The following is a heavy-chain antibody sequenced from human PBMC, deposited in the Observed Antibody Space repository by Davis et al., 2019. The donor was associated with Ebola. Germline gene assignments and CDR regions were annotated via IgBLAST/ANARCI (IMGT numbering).Heavy chain of an antibody. CDR3: ARDQTTPFDY. D-gene: IGHD2-15*01. J-gene: IGHJ4*02. CDR1: GFTFSDYY. V-gene: IGHV3-11*06. Sequence: PGGSLRLSCAASGFTFSDYYMSWIRQAPGKGLEWVSSISSSSSYIYYADSVKGRFTISRDNAKNSLYLQMNSLRAEDTAVYYCARDQTTPFDYWGQGTLVTVSS. CDR2: ISSSSSYI.